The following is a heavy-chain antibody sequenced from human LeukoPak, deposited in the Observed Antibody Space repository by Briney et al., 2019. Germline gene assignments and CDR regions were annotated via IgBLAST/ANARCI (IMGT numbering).Heavy chain of an antibody. CDR1: GFTFSSYS. V-gene: IGHV3-48*01. CDR2: ISSSSSTI. D-gene: IGHD2-15*01. Sequence: GGSLRLSCAASGFTFSSYSMNWVRQAPGKGLEWVSYISSSSSTIYYADSVKGRFTISRDNAKNSLYLQMNSLRAEDTAVYYCAKRGYCSGGSCFDSDGMDVWGQGTTVTVSS. J-gene: IGHJ6*02. CDR3: AKRGYCSGGSCFDSDGMDV.